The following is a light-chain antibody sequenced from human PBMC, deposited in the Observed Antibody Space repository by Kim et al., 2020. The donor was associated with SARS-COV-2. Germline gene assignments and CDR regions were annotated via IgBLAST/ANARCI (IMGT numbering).Light chain of an antibody. CDR1: QSVSSSY. J-gene: IGKJ2*02. Sequence: EIVLTQSPGTLSLSPGERATLSCRASQSVSSSYLAWYQHKRGQAPRLLIYGAFSRATGTPDMFSGSGSGTDFTLTISRLEPEDFALYYCQQYGTSPSTFGQGTTLE. CDR3: QQYGTSPST. CDR2: GAF. V-gene: IGKV3-20*01.